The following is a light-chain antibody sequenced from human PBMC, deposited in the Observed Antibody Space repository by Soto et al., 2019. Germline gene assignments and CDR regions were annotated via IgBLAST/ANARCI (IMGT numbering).Light chain of an antibody. Sequence: EIVLTQSPVTPSVSPGERATPSCSASQNVGSRHSAWYQQKPGQAPRLLIYGTSDRATGIPDRFSGSGSGTDFSLTISSLEPGDLAVYYCQQYGSSPRTFGQGTKVDIK. CDR1: QNVGSRH. CDR3: QQYGSSPRT. V-gene: IGKV3-20*01. CDR2: GTS. J-gene: IGKJ1*01.